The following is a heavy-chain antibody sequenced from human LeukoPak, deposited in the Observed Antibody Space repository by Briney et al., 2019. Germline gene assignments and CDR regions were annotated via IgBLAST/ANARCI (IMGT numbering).Heavy chain of an antibody. CDR1: GGSISSFY. CDR3: ARHRIGATMVGRPFDY. V-gene: IGHV4-59*08. J-gene: IGHJ4*02. Sequence: SETLSLTCVVSGGSISSFYWSWIRQPPGEGLEWIGSIQDNGNTNYNPSLKSRVTISVDTSKNQFSLKLSSVTAADTALFYCARHRIGATMVGRPFDYWGQGTLVTVSS. D-gene: IGHD1-26*01. CDR2: IQDNGNT.